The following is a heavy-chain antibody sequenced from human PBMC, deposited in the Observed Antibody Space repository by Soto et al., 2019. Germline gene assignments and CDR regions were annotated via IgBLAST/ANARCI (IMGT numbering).Heavy chain of an antibody. Sequence: QVQLVQSGAEVKKPGSSVKVSCKVSGGPFSSYAISWVRQAPGQGLEWMGGIIPIFGTANYARKFQGRVAITADESTSTAYMELSSLRSEDTAVYYCAREGGYLATPHYWGQGTLVTVSS. CDR2: IIPIFGTA. CDR3: AREGGYLATPHY. CDR1: GGPFSSYA. V-gene: IGHV1-69*12. J-gene: IGHJ4*02. D-gene: IGHD3-16*01.